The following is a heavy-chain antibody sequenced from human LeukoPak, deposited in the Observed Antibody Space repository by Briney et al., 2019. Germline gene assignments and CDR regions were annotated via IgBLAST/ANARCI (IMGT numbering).Heavy chain of an antibody. D-gene: IGHD2-15*01. CDR3: ARTTEGYCRGRSCYSYYYYMDV. Sequence: GSLRLSCAASGFTFNTYSMNWARQAPGKGLEWIGTIYHSGSTYYNPSLKSRVTISVDTSKNQFSLKLSSVTAADTAVYYCARTTEGYCRGRSCYSYYYYMDVWGKGTTVTVSS. J-gene: IGHJ6*03. CDR1: GFTFNTYS. V-gene: IGHV4-38-2*01. CDR2: IYHSGST.